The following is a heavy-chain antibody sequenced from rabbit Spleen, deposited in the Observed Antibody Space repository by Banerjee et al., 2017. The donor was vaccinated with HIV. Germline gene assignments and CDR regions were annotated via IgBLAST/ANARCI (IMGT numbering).Heavy chain of an antibody. CDR3: ASGGNGWNFGW. V-gene: IGHV1S45*01. J-gene: IGHJ6*01. CDR1: GFTLSSYW. CDR2: MDPGSGST. D-gene: IGHD4-1*01. Sequence: QQQLVESGGGLVKPGASLTLTCTASGFTLSSYWMSWVRQAPGKGLEWIGCMDPGSGSTYYTNWAKGRFTISKASSTTMTLQITSLTAVDTATYFCASGGNGWNFGWWGPGTLVTVS.